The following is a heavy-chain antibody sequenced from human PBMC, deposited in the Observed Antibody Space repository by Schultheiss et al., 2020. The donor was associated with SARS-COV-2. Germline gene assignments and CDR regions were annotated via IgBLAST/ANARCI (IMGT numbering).Heavy chain of an antibody. CDR3: TTDPSITIFGVVITHYYYYYMDV. J-gene: IGHJ6*03. D-gene: IGHD3-3*01. CDR2: IKSKTDGGTT. Sequence: GGSLRLSCAASGFTFSNAWMSWVRQAPGKGLEWVGRIKSKTDGGTTDYAAPVKGRFTISRDDSKNTLYLQMNSLKTEDTAVYYCTTDPSITIFGVVITHYYYYYMDVWGKGTTVTVSS. CDR1: GFTFSNAW. V-gene: IGHV3-15*01.